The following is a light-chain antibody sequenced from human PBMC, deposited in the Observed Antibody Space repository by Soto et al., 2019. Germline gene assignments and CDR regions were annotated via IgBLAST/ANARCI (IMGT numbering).Light chain of an antibody. CDR3: SSYTRSSPPWV. CDR2: SVS. Sequence: QSALTQPRSVSGSPGQSVTISCTGTSSDVGGHNYVSWYQQYPGKAPKLLLSSVSKRPSGVPDRFSGSKSGNTASLTISGLQAEDEADYYCSSYTRSSPPWVFGGGTKLTVL. V-gene: IGLV2-11*01. J-gene: IGLJ3*02. CDR1: SSDVGGHNY.